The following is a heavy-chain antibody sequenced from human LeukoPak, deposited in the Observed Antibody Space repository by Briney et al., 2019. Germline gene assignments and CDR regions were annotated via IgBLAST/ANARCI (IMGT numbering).Heavy chain of an antibody. Sequence: ASVKVSCKASGGTFSSYAISWVRQAPGQGLEWMGGIIPIFGTANYAQKFQGRVTITADKSTSTAYMELSSLRSDDTAVYYCARTYYYDSSGYYFDYWGQGTLVTVSS. CDR1: GGTFSSYA. V-gene: IGHV1-69*06. J-gene: IGHJ4*02. CDR2: IIPIFGTA. D-gene: IGHD3-22*01. CDR3: ARTYYYDSSGYYFDY.